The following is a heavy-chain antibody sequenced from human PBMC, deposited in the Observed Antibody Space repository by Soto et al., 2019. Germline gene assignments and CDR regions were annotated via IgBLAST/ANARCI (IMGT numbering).Heavy chain of an antibody. Sequence: QVQLVQSGAELKKPGASVKVSCKTSGYSFSSYAISWVRQAPGQGLEWMGWISAYNGNTGSSQKFQGRVTITADTSTSTVYMDLLSLRNDDTAVYYCARELGLAGFDYWGQGTLVTVSS. CDR2: ISAYNGNT. V-gene: IGHV1-18*01. J-gene: IGHJ4*02. CDR3: ARELGLAGFDY. CDR1: GYSFSSYA. D-gene: IGHD6-19*01.